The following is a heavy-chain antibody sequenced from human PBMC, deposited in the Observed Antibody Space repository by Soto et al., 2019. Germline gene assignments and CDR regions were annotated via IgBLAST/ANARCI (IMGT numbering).Heavy chain of an antibody. CDR1: GFTFSGSW. Sequence: VQRLECWGGLVQPGGSLRLSWAAAGFTFSGSWLHWVLQAPGKGLVWVARINGDGSGTSYADFLKGRFTISRDDAKKKLFLQMNGLRSEDTAVYYCARGIFGSGRANDYVGQGTPVTASS. CDR2: INGDGSGT. D-gene: IGHD3-10*01. CDR3: ARGIFGSGRANDY. V-gene: IGHV3-74*01. J-gene: IGHJ4*02.